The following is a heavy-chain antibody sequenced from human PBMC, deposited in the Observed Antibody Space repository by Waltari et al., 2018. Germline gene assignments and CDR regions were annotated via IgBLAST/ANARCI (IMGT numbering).Heavy chain of an antibody. D-gene: IGHD3-9*01. J-gene: IGHJ4*02. Sequence: EVQLVESGGGLVQPGGSLRLSCVASGFTFRNSCMCWVRQAPGKWLEWVANTKEDGSIKNYVDSVKGRFTISRDNAQKSLYLQLSSLRVEDTARYYCAKYDLLTDHGSTHYYFDYWGQGALVTVSS. CDR3: AKYDLLTDHGSTHYYFDY. CDR1: GFTFRNSC. CDR2: TKEDGSIK. V-gene: IGHV3-7*01.